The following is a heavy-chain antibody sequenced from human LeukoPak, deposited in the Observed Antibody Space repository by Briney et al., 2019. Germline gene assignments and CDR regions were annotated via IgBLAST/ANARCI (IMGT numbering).Heavy chain of an antibody. D-gene: IGHD3-3*01. CDR2: ISYDGSNK. V-gene: IGHV3-30-3*01. Sequence: GGSLRLSCAASGFTFSSYAMHWVRQAPGKGLEWVAVISYDGSNKYYADSVKGRFTISRDNSKNTLYLQMNSLRAEDTAVYFCARENHVTIGYWGQGALVTVSS. CDR3: ARENHVTIGY. J-gene: IGHJ4*02. CDR1: GFTFSSYA.